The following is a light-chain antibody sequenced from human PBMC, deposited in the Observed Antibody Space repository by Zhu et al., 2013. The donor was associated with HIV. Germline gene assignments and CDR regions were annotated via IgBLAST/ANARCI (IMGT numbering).Light chain of an antibody. J-gene: IGKJ3*01. CDR3: QQYGNSPFS. V-gene: IGKV3-20*01. CDR1: QGVAIDS. CDR2: DAS. Sequence: DIVLTQSPGTLSLSPGDRATLSCRASQGVAIDSLAWYQQKPGQAPRLLIYDASNRATGIPVRFSGSGSGTDFTLTISSLEPEDSAVYYCQQYGNSPFSFGPGTKIDVK.